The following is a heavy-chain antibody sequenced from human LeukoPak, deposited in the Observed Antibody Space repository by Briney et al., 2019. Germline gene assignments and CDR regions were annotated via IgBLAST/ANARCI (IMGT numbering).Heavy chain of an antibody. J-gene: IGHJ3*02. Sequence: PGGSLRLSCAASGFTFSSYAMHWVRQASGKGLEWVAVISYDGSNKYYADSVKGRFTISRDNSKNTLYLQMNSLRAEDTAVYYCAREGVVTNAFDIWGQGTMVTVSS. CDR2: ISYDGSNK. CDR1: GFTFSSYA. D-gene: IGHD5-12*01. V-gene: IGHV3-30*04. CDR3: AREGVVTNAFDI.